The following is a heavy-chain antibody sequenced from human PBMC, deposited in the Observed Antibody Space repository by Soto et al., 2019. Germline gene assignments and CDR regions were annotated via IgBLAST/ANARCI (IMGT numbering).Heavy chain of an antibody. J-gene: IGHJ4*02. CDR3: AKEQSWKATDY. V-gene: IGHV3-23*01. CDR1: GFTFSNYA. D-gene: IGHD1-1*01. CDR2: ISATGGST. Sequence: EVQLLESGGGLVQPGGSLRLSCAASGFTFSNYAMSWVRQAPGRGLEWVSIISATGGSTYYADSVKGRFTISRDNSKNTLYLQMNSLRAEDTALYYCAKEQSWKATDYWGQGTLVTIFS.